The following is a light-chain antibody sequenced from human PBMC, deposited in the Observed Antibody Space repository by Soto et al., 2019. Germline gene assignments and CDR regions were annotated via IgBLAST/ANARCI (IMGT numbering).Light chain of an antibody. CDR3: AAWDDSLNGPV. CDR1: SSNMGSNS. J-gene: IGLJ2*01. V-gene: IGLV1-44*01. Sequence: QSVLTQPPSASGTPGQRVTISCSGSSSNMGSNSVHWYRQLPGSAPKLLIYTNDLRPSGVPDRFSGSKSGTSASLAIIGLQSDDEADYYCAAWDDSLNGPVFGGGTKLTVL. CDR2: TND.